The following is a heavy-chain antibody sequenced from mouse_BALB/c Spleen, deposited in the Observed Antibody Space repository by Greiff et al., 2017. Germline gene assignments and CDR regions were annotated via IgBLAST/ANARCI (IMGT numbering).Heavy chain of an antibody. CDR3: ARETGNYYAMDY. CDR1: GYSFTSYY. CDR2: IDPYYGGT. D-gene: IGHD2-1*01. J-gene: IGHJ4*01. V-gene: IGHV1S135*01. Sequence: QLVESGPELMKPGASVKISCKASGYSFTSYYMHWVKQSHGKSLEWIGNIDPYYGGTSYNQKFKGKATLTVDKSSSTAYMQLKSLTSEDSAVYYCARETGNYYAMDYWGQGTSVTVSS.